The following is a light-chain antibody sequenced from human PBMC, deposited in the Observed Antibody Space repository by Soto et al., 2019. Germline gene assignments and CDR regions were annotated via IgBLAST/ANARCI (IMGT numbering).Light chain of an antibody. J-gene: IGKJ2*02. CDR1: QSLLNSNGYKY. CDR3: MQALQTPWT. CDR2: LGS. V-gene: IGKV2-28*01. Sequence: DIVMTQSPLSLPVTPGEPASISCRSSQSLLNSNGYKYLDWYLQKPGQSPQLVIYLGSNRASGVPDRFSGSGSGTDFTLKISRVEAEDVGVYYCMQALQTPWTFGQGTKLEIK.